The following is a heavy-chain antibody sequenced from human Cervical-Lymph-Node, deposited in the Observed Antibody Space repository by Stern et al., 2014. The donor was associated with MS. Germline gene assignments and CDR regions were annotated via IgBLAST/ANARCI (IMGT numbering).Heavy chain of an antibody. CDR1: GDSVSSNSAT. V-gene: IGHV6-1*01. D-gene: IGHD6-6*01. CDR3: ARDVSSSPDAFDI. J-gene: IGHJ3*02. Sequence: VQLLESGPGLVKPSPTLSLTCAISGDSVSSNSATWSWIRQSPSRGLEWLGRTSHRSRWYYDYAISVKSRVTISPDTSKNQFSLRLNSVTPEDTAVYYCARDVSSSPDAFDIWGQGTMVIVSS. CDR2: TSHRSRWYY.